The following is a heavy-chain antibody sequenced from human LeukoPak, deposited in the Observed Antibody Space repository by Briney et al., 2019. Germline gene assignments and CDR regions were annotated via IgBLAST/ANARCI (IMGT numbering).Heavy chain of an antibody. CDR2: IHYSGSS. J-gene: IGHJ4*02. CDR3: ARREGSSTPGVDY. V-gene: IGHV4-59*12. CDR1: GGSISTYY. Sequence: PSETLSLTCSVSGGSISTYYWSWVRQPPGKGPEWIGYIHYSGSSNYNPSLKSRVTISVDTSKNQFSLKLSSVTAADTAVYYCARREGSSTPGVDYWGQGTLVTVSS. D-gene: IGHD6-13*01.